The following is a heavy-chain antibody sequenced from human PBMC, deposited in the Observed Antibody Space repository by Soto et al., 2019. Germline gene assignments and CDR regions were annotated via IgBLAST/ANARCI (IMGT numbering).Heavy chain of an antibody. D-gene: IGHD2-15*01. CDR1: GGTFSSYA. J-gene: IGHJ4*02. Sequence: SVKVSCKASGGTFSSYAISWVRQAPGQGLEWMGGIIPIFGTANYAQKFQGRVTITADESTSTAYMELSSLRSEDTAVYYCAGYCSGGSCTIQLLPGPFDYWGQGTVVTVSS. CDR2: IIPIFGTA. V-gene: IGHV1-69*13. CDR3: AGYCSGGSCTIQLLPGPFDY.